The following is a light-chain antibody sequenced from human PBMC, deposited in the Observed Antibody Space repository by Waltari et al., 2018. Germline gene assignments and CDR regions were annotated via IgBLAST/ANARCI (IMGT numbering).Light chain of an antibody. V-gene: IGLV2-23*02. CDR3: CSYRGGHSWV. CDR2: EVS. CDR1: SSDVGTYKR. J-gene: IGLJ3*02. Sequence: QSALTQPASVSGSPGQSITISCTGSSSDVGTYKRVSWYQQHPGKAPKLMVYEVSKRPAGVSNRFSGSKSGNTASLTISGLQAEDEGDYYCCSYRGGHSWVFGGGAKLTVL.